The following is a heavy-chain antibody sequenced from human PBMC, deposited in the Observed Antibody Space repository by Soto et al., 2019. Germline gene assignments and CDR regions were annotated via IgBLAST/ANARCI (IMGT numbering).Heavy chain of an antibody. D-gene: IGHD6-19*01. J-gene: IGHJ3*02. CDR2: ISSSSSTI. Sequence: PGGSLRLSCAASGLTFSSYSMNWVRQAPGKGLEWVSYISSSSSTIYYADSVKGRFTISRDNAKNSLYLQMNSLRAEDTAVYYCARGSGSGWYFHAFDIWGQGTMVTVSS. CDR3: ARGSGSGWYFHAFDI. CDR1: GLTFSSYS. V-gene: IGHV3-48*01.